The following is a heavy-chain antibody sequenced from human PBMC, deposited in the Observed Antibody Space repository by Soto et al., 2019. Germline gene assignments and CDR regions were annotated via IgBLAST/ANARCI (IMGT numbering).Heavy chain of an antibody. V-gene: IGHV3-23*01. CDR1: GFTFSNYA. J-gene: IGHJ4*02. Sequence: GGSLRLSCAGSGFTFSNYAMSWVRQAPGKGLAWVSAISVSGGSTYYADSVKGRFTISRDNSKNTLYLQMNSLRAEDTALYYCAKVPVGATGRFDYWGQGTPVTVSS. CDR2: ISVSGGST. CDR3: AKVPVGATGRFDY. D-gene: IGHD1-26*01.